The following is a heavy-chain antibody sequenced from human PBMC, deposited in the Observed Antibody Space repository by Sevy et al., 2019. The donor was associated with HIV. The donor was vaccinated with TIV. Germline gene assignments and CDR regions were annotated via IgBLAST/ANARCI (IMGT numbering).Heavy chain of an antibody. D-gene: IGHD5-12*01. CDR1: GFSFNNYD. V-gene: IGHV3-48*01. CDR2: ISSSSHI. Sequence: GGSLRLSCAASGFSFNNYDMNWVRQAPGKGLEWISYISSSSHIYYADSVKGRFTISRDNANNSLSVQMNSLRAEDTAVYYCAREGGYTDQGMDVWGRGTTVTVSS. J-gene: IGHJ6*02. CDR3: AREGGYTDQGMDV.